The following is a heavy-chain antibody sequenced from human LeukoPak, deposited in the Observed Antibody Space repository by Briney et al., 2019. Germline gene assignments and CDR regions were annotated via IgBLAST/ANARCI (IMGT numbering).Heavy chain of an antibody. CDR3: ARFGPTGTFDY. CDR1: GYTFTGYY. D-gene: IGHD1-7*01. J-gene: IGHJ4*02. CDR2: INPNSGGT. Sequence: ASVKVSCKASGYTFTGYYMRWVRQAPGQGLEWMGWINPNSGGTNYTQKFQGRVTMTRDTSISTAYMELSRLRSNDTAVYYCARFGPTGTFDYWGQGTLVTVSS. V-gene: IGHV1-2*02.